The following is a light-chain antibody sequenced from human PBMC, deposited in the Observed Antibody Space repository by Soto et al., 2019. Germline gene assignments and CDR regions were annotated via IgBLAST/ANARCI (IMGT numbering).Light chain of an antibody. V-gene: IGKV3-11*01. CDR2: DAF. Sequence: EIVLTQSTATLSLSPGERATLSCRASQSINTYLAWYQQKPGQTPRLLIYDAFHRAAGIPARFSGSGTDTDIILSNTTLESEDFGVYYCQELYNVVTLGAGTKAEI. CDR3: QELYNVVT. CDR1: QSINTY. J-gene: IGKJ4*01.